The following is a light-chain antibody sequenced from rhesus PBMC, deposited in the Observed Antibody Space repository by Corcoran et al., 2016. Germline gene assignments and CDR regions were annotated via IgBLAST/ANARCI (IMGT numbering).Light chain of an antibody. Sequence: DIQMSQSPSSLSASVGDKVTITCRASQDISHALAWYQQQPGKAPKLLIYSASTLESGVPLRFSGSRSGTDFTLTISSLQPEDFAADFCQQGYSSPRTFGGGTKV. J-gene: IGKJ4*01. V-gene: IGKV1-33*01. CDR3: QQGYSSPRT. CDR2: SAS. CDR1: QDISHA.